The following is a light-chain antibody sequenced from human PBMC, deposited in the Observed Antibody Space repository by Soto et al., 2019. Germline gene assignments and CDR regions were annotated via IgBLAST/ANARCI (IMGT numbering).Light chain of an antibody. V-gene: IGLV2-11*01. Sequence: QSVLTQSRSVSGSPGQSVTISCTGTTDDVAYYNYVSWYQQHPGKAPKLIIYDVTKRPSGVPDRFSGSKSGNTASLTISGLRADDEADYYCCSYAGSYTFYVFGTGTKVTVL. CDR1: TDDVAYYNY. J-gene: IGLJ1*01. CDR2: DVT. CDR3: CSYAGSYTFYV.